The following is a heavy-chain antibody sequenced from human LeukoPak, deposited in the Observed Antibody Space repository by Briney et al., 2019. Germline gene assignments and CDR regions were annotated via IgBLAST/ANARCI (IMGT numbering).Heavy chain of an antibody. D-gene: IGHD4-17*01. CDR1: GASISGSDYY. CDR3: ARVSTVTTSWYFDL. J-gene: IGHJ2*01. V-gene: IGHV4-39*07. CDR2: IYSSGNT. Sequence: PSETLSLTCALSGASISGSDYYWGWLRQSPEKGLEWIGSIYSSGNTFYTPSLKSRVAMSVDTSKNQFSLKLSSVTTADTAVYYCARVSTVTTSWYFDLWGRGTLVTVSS.